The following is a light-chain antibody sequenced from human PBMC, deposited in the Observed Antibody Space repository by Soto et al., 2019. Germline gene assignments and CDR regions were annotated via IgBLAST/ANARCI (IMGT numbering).Light chain of an antibody. Sequence: EIVMTQSPAILSVSPGERATLSCRASQSVSANLAWYQQKPGQAPRLLIYSTSTRATGVPARFSGSGSGTEFTLTISSPQSEDFAVYFCQQYSNWPLAFGPGTKVDIK. CDR3: QQYSNWPLA. CDR1: QSVSAN. CDR2: STS. V-gene: IGKV3-15*01. J-gene: IGKJ3*01.